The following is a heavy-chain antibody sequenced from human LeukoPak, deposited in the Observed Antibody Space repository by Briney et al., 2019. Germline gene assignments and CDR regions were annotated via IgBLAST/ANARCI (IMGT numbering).Heavy chain of an antibody. V-gene: IGHV3-53*01. CDR1: GFTVSSNY. CDR3: ARGEQTFGKRHSDV. J-gene: IGHJ6*02. D-gene: IGHD1-1*01. Sequence: GGSLRLSCAVSGFTVSSNYMSWVRQAPGKGLEWVSVLHSGGSSYYADSVKGRFTISRDNSKNTLYLQMNSLRAEDTAVYYCARGEQTFGKRHSDVWGQGTTVTVSS. CDR2: LHSGGSS.